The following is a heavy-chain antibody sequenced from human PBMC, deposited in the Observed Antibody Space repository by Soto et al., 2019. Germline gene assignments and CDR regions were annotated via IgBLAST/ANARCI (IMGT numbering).Heavy chain of an antibody. CDR3: AKEALPTXNYDFCSGYSEYSWFDS. V-gene: IGHV6-1*01. D-gene: IGHD3-3*01. J-gene: IGHJ5*01. CDR2: TYYRSKWYN. Sequence: PSQTLSLTCAISGDSVSSNSAAWNWIRQSPSRGLEWLGRTYYRSKWYNDYAVSVKSRITINPDTSKNQLSLQLNSVTPEDTAVYYCAKEALPTXNYDFCSGYSEYSWFDSCGQGTLVAVSS. CDR1: GDSVSSNSAA.